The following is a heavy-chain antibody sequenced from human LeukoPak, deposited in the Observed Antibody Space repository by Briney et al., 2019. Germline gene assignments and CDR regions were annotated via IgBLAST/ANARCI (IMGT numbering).Heavy chain of an antibody. CDR2: IYYSGST. V-gene: IGHV4-61*01. Sequence: SETLSLTCSVSGGSISSGSYYLNWIRQPPGKVLELIGYIYYSGSTNYNPSLKSRVPISLDTSKNQFSLNLSSVTAADTAVYYCARDWELGYWGQGTLVTVSS. D-gene: IGHD1-26*01. J-gene: IGHJ4*02. CDR3: ARDWELGY. CDR1: GGSISSGSYY.